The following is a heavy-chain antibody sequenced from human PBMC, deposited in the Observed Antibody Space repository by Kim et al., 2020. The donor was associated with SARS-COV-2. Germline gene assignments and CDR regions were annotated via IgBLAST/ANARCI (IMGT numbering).Heavy chain of an antibody. V-gene: IGHV3-11*05. Sequence: GGSLRLSCAASGFTFSDYYMSWIRQAPGKGLEWVSYISSSSSYTNYADSVKGRFTISRDNAKNSLYLQMNSLRAEDTAVYYCARDRKSTVTTKLNWYFDLWGRGTLVTVSS. CDR3: ARDRKSTVTTKLNWYFDL. CDR1: GFTFSDYY. J-gene: IGHJ2*01. D-gene: IGHD4-4*01. CDR2: ISSSSSYT.